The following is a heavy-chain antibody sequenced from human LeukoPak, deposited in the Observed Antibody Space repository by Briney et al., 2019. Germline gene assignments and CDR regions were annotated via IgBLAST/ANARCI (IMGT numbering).Heavy chain of an antibody. Sequence: GGSLRLSCAASGFTFSSYSMNWVRQAPGKGLEWVSSISSSSYIYYADSVKGRFTISRDNAKNSLYLQMNSLRAEDTAVYYCAREGSTSCHFDYWGQGTLVTVSS. V-gene: IGHV3-21*01. CDR3: AREGSTSCHFDY. J-gene: IGHJ4*02. CDR1: GFTFSSYS. D-gene: IGHD2-2*01. CDR2: ISSSSYI.